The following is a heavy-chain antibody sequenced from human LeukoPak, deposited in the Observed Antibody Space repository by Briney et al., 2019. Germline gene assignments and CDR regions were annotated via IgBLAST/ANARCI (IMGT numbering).Heavy chain of an antibody. CDR2: IYHSGNT. J-gene: IGHJ4*02. CDR3: ARLPISGWPTFDF. V-gene: IGHV4-38-2*02. D-gene: IGHD6-19*01. Sequence: SETLSLTCTVSGYSISSGYYWAWIRQPPGKGLQWIGNIYHSGNTYYNPSLKSRVSISVDTSKNQFSLRLTSVTAADTAIYYCARLPISGWPTFDFWGQGTLVTVSS. CDR1: GYSISSGYY.